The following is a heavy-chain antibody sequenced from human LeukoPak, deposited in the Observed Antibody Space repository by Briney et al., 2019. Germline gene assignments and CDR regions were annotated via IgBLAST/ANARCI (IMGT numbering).Heavy chain of an antibody. CDR1: GYTFTSYD. CDR3: ARVSHYDFWSGYLGLFDY. CDR2: MDPNSGNT. J-gene: IGHJ4*02. V-gene: IGHV1-8*01. Sequence: GASVKVSCKASGYTFTSYDINWVRQATGQGLEWMGWMDPNSGNTGYAQKFQGRVTMTRNTSISTAYMELSSLRSEDTAVYYCARVSHYDFWSGYLGLFDYWGQGTLVTVSS. D-gene: IGHD3-3*01.